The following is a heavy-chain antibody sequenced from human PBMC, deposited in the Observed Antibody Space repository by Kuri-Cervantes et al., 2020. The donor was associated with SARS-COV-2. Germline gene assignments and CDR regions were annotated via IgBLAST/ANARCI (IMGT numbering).Heavy chain of an antibody. CDR2: ISYDGSNK. Sequence: LSLTCAASGFTFSNYAMHWVRQAPGKGLEWVAVISYDGSNKYYADSVKGRFTISRDNSKNTLYLQMNSLRAEDTAVYYCAREADIAAAGYRYFDYWGQGTLVTVSS. CDR3: AREADIAAAGYRYFDY. CDR1: GFTFSNYA. V-gene: IGHV3-30-3*01. D-gene: IGHD6-13*01. J-gene: IGHJ4*02.